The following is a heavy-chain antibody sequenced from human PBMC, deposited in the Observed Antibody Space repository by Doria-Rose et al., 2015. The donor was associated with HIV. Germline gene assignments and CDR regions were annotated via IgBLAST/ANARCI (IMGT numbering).Heavy chain of an antibody. CDR3: ARIKSSRWYRKYYFDF. CDR2: IFSDDER. V-gene: IGHV2-26*01. J-gene: IGHJ4*02. CDR1: GVSLSSPGMG. Sequence: QVTLKESGPVLVKPTETLTLTCTVSGVSLSSPGMGVSWIRQPPVKALEWLANIFSDDERYYKTSLKRRLSISRGTSKSQVVLTMTDMDPVDTATYYCARIKSSRWYRKYYFDFWGQGTLVIVSA. D-gene: IGHD6-13*01.